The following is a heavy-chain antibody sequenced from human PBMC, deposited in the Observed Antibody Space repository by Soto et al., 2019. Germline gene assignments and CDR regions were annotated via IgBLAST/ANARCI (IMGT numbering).Heavy chain of an antibody. CDR1: GGSVSSGDYF. D-gene: IGHD5-12*01. J-gene: IGHJ4*02. V-gene: IGHV4-30-4*01. CDR3: AREKGYISGPKNFDS. Sequence: PSETLSLTCTVSGGSVSSGDYFWSWIRQRPGKGLEWIGYIYDSGSSYYNPSLKSRVTMSVDTSKNQFSLRLRSVTAADTAMYYCAREKGYISGPKNFDSWGQGTLVTVSS. CDR2: IYDSGSS.